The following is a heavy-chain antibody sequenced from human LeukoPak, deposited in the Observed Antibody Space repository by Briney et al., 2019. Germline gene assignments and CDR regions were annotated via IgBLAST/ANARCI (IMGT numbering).Heavy chain of an antibody. J-gene: IGHJ5*02. V-gene: IGHV1-8*01. CDR2: MNPNSGNT. Sequence: ASVKVSCKASGYTFTSYDINWVRQATGQGLEWMGWMNPNSGNTGYAQKFQGRVTMTRNTSISTAYMELSSLRSEDTAVNYCARGDRWPRGWFDPWGQGTLVTVSS. CDR1: GYTFTSYD. CDR3: ARGDRWPRGWFDP. D-gene: IGHD2-15*01.